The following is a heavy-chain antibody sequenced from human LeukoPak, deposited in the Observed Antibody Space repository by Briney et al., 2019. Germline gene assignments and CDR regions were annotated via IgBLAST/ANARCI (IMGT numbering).Heavy chain of an antibody. CDR2: ISWNSGSI. CDR1: GFTFDDYA. Sequence: PGGSLRLSCAASGFTFDDYAMHWVRQAPGKGLEWVSGISWNSGSIGYADSVKGRFIISRDNAKNSLYLQMNSLRAEDTALYYCAKDSSPGYSRSGHLDNWFDPWGQGTLVTVSS. CDR3: AKDSSPGYSRSGHLDNWFDP. J-gene: IGHJ5*02. V-gene: IGHV3-9*01. D-gene: IGHD6-13*01.